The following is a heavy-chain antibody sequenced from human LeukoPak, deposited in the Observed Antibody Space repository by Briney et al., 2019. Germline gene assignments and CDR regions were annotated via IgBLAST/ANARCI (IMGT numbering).Heavy chain of an antibody. CDR3: ARHRIAVAGISYFQH. Sequence: SETLSLTCAVYGGSFSGYYWSWIRQPPGKGLGWIGEINHSGSTNYNPSLKSRVTISVDTSKNQFSLKLSSVTAADTAVYYCARHRIAVAGISYFQHWGQGTLVTVSS. CDR1: GGSFSGYY. CDR2: INHSGST. J-gene: IGHJ1*01. D-gene: IGHD6-19*01. V-gene: IGHV4-34*01.